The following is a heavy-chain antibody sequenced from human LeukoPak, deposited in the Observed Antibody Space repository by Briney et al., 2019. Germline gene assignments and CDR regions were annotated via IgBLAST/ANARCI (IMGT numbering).Heavy chain of an antibody. V-gene: IGHV5-51*01. Sequence: GESLKISCKASGYTFTGNWIGWVRQLPGKGLEWMGIISPGDSHPRYSPSFQGQVTVSADKSKSTAYLEWNSLKASDTAIYYCVRQRYYGSGSQLVIDFWGQGTLVTVSS. CDR3: VRQRYYGSGSQLVIDF. CDR2: ISPGDSHP. D-gene: IGHD3-10*01. CDR1: GYTFTGNW. J-gene: IGHJ4*02.